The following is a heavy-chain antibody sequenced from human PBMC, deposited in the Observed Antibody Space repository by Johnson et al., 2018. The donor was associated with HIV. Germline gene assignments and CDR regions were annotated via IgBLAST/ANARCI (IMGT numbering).Heavy chain of an antibody. V-gene: IGHV3-33*03. J-gene: IGHJ3*02. CDR1: GFTFSSYA. Sequence: VQLVESGGGVVQPGRSLRLSCAASGFTFSSYAMHWVRQAPGKGPEWVAVIWYDGSNKYYADSVKGRFTISRENTKDTLSLQMNSLRAEDTGVYYCAKPQLLADDIWGQGTMVTVSS. CDR3: AKPQLLADDI. D-gene: IGHD6-19*01. CDR2: IWYDGSNK.